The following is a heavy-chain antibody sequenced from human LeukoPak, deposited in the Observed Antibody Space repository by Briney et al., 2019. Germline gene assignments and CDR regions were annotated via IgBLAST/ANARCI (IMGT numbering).Heavy chain of an antibody. CDR2: ISSSGSTI. Sequence: GGSLRLSCAASGFTFSSYEMNWVRQAPGKGLEWVSYISSSGSTIYYADSVKGRFTISRDNAKNSLYLQMNSLRAEDTAVYYCARARRTTSDYGELDYWGQGTLVTVSS. D-gene: IGHD4-17*01. CDR1: GFTFSSYE. CDR3: ARARRTTSDYGELDY. J-gene: IGHJ4*02. V-gene: IGHV3-48*03.